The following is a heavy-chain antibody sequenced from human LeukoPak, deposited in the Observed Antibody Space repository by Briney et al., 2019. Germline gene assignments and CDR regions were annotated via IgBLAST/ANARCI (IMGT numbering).Heavy chain of an antibody. CDR3: ASSGNRGGTMVRGVYYYYGMDV. J-gene: IGHJ6*02. CDR1: GGTFSSYA. D-gene: IGHD3-10*01. V-gene: IGHV1-69*06. CDR2: IIPIFGTA. Sequence: SVKVSCKASGGTFSSYAISWVRQAPGQGLEWMGGIIPIFGTANYAQKFQGRVTITADKSTSTAHMELSSLRSEDTAVYYCASSGNRGGTMVRGVYYYYGMDVWGQGTTVTVSS.